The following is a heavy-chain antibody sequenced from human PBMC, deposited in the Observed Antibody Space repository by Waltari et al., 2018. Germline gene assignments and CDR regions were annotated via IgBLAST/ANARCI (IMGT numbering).Heavy chain of an antibody. Sequence: EVQLVESGGGLVQPGGSLRLSCAASGFPFSSYWLSWVRQAPGKGLEWVANIKEDGSEKSYVDSVKGRFTISRDNAKNSLSLQMNSLRAEDKAVYYCARISSTATRDSWGRGTLVTVSS. CDR2: IKEDGSEK. CDR3: ARISSTATRDS. CDR1: GFPFSSYW. V-gene: IGHV3-7*01. J-gene: IGHJ4*02. D-gene: IGHD6-6*01.